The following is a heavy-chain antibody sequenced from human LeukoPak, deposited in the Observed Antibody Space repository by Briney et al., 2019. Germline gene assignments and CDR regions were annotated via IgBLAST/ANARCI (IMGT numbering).Heavy chain of an antibody. CDR2: ITASGTAM. Sequence: GGSLRLSCAASGFTFSSYSMNWVRQAPGKGLEWVSHITASGTAMFYADSVKGRFTISRDNAKNSLYLQMNSLRDEDTAVYYCAGSDDYYDSSGFDYWGQGTLVTVSS. CDR1: GFTFSSYS. J-gene: IGHJ4*02. V-gene: IGHV3-48*02. D-gene: IGHD3-22*01. CDR3: AGSDDYYDSSGFDY.